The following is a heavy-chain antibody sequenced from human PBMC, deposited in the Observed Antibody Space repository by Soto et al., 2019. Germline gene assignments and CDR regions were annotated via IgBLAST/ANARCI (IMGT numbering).Heavy chain of an antibody. CDR3: AEDVVEVLTVYGIDL. D-gene: IGHD2-21*01. J-gene: IGHJ6*02. Sequence: EAQILDSGGDLVRPGGSLRLSCSVSGFSLSDYAMNWVRQAPGKGLEWVSAVSGRGDGIFYADSVKGRFSISRDNSKNTVYLQMNNLRVEDTAWYYCAEDVVEVLTVYGIDLWGRGTTVSVSS. CDR1: GFSLSDYA. V-gene: IGHV3-23*01. CDR2: VSGRGDGI.